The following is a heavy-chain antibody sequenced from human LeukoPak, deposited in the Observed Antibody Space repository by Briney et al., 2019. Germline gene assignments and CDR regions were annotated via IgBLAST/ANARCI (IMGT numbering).Heavy chain of an antibody. D-gene: IGHD3-10*01. Sequence: PGGSLRLSCAASGLTFSSNVMTWVRQAPGKRLEWVSLISGTGGTTYYADSVKGRFTISRDNSKNTLYLQMNSLRAKDTAVYYCAKVTMVRGVTQSGDYWGQGTLVTVSS. CDR1: GLTFSSNV. J-gene: IGHJ4*02. CDR2: ISGTGGTT. CDR3: AKVTMVRGVTQSGDY. V-gene: IGHV3-23*01.